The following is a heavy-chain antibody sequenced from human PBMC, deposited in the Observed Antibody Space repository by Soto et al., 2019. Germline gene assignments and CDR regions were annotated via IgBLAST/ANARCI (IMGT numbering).Heavy chain of an antibody. V-gene: IGHV4-30-2*01. CDR3: ARGDGYYFDY. Sequence: SETLSLTCAVSGGSISSGGYSWSWIRQPPGRGLEWIGYIYHSGSTYYNPSLKSRVTISVDRSKNQFSLKLSSVTAADTAVYYCARGDGYYFDYWGQGTLVTVSS. J-gene: IGHJ4*02. CDR2: IYHSGST. CDR1: GGSISSGGYS.